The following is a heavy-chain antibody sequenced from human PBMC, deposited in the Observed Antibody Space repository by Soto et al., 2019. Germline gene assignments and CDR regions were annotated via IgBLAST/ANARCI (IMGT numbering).Heavy chain of an antibody. CDR1: GGSFSNFG. CDR3: AREGSGYNF. J-gene: IGHJ1*01. D-gene: IGHD5-18*01. Sequence: SVKVSCKASGGSFSNFGISWVRQAPGQGLEWMGGIVPVFGRPNYAQRFRGRPTITADKSTSTGYMELISLRSDDTDVYYCAREGSGYNFWGQGTQVTVSS. CDR2: IVPVFGRP. V-gene: IGHV1-69*06.